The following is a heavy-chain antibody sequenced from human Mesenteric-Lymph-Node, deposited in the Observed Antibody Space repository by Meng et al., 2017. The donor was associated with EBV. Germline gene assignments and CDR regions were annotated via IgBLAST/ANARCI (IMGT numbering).Heavy chain of an antibody. V-gene: IGHV3-30-3*01. CDR2: ISYDESNK. CDR3: VRDGPAAGGSDIDY. CDR1: GVTFSSYA. D-gene: IGHD6-13*01. J-gene: IGHJ4*02. Sequence: HVHLVQLGAEGRRPGSSVKVSCKASGVTFSSYAMYWVRQAPGKGVEWVAVISYDESNKYYSDPVKGRFTISRDNSKNTLYLQMNSLRGEDTAVYYCVRDGPAAGGSDIDYWGQGTLVTVSS.